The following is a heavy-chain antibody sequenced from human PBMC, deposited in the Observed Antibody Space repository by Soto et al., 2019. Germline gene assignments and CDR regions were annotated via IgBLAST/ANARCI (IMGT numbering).Heavy chain of an antibody. J-gene: IGHJ6*02. CDR2: IWNDGTNS. D-gene: IGHD6-13*01. Sequence: QVHLVESGGGVVQPGRSLRLSCAASGFTFNNYGMHWVRQAPGKGLEWVAVIWNDGTNSYYANSVKGRFTISRDNYKNTLYLQMSTLRAEYAVVYYCARRQIAPPTRGAATARGAMAVWGQGATVTVSS. CDR1: GFTFNNYG. V-gene: IGHV3-33*01. CDR3: ARRQIAPPTRGAATARGAMAV.